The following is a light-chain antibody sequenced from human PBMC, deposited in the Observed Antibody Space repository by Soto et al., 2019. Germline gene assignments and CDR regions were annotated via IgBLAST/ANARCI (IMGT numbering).Light chain of an antibody. J-gene: IGKJ1*01. CDR1: QSLSGW. V-gene: IGKV1-5*01. CDR3: QQYASYPWT. Sequence: DIQLTQTPSTLSASIGDRVTITCRASQSLSGWLAWYQQTPGKAPKLLISDAFRLESGIPSRFRGSGSGTEFSLTLRSMQPGDSTTFYSQQYASYPWTFGRGTKV. CDR2: DAF.